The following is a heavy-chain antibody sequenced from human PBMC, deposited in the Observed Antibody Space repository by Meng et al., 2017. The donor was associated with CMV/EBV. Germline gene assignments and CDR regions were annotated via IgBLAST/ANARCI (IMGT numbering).Heavy chain of an antibody. Sequence: QVQLVVAGGGVVQPGGALRLSGAASGFTFSSYGRHWVRQAPGKGLEWVAFIRYDGSNKYYADSVKGRFTISRDNSKNTLYLQMNSLRAEDTAVYYCAKHLIVDEQWLVTKWELLDYWGQGTLVTVSS. CDR2: IRYDGSNK. CDR3: AKHLIVDEQWLVTKWELLDY. CDR1: GFTFSSYG. V-gene: IGHV3-30*02. J-gene: IGHJ4*02. D-gene: IGHD6-19*01.